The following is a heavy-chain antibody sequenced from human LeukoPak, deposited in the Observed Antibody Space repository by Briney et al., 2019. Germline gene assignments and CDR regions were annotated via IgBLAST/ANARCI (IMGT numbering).Heavy chain of an antibody. J-gene: IGHJ6*03. CDR3: ARGMRKVGYYYYYMDV. CDR1: GGSFSGYY. V-gene: IGHV4-59*01. CDR2: IYYSGST. Sequence: SETLPLTCAVYGGSFSGYYWSWIRQPPGKGLEWIGYIYYSGSTNYNPSLKSRVTISVDTSKNQFSLKLSSVTAADTAVYYCARGMRKVGYYYYYMDVWGKGTTVTVSS.